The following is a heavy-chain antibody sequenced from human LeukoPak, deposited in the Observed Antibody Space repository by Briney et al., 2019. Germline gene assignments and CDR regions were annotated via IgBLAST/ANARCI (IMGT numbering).Heavy chain of an antibody. J-gene: IGHJ4*02. CDR3: AKARDIVVLPAAILDY. D-gene: IGHD2-2*02. V-gene: IGHV3-30*02. Sequence: GGSLRLSCAASGFTFSSYGMHWVRQAPGRGLGWGAFIRFDGSNKYYTDSVKGRFTISRDNSKNTLYLQMNSLRAEDTAVYYCAKARDIVVLPAAILDYWRQGTLVTVSS. CDR1: GFTFSSYG. CDR2: IRFDGSNK.